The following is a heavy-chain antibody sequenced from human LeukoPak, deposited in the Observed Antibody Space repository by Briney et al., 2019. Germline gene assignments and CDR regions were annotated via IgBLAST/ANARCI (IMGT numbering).Heavy chain of an antibody. CDR1: GYTFTGYY. V-gene: IGHV1-2*02. Sequence: GASVKVSCKASGYTFTGYYTHWVRQAPGQGLEWMGWINPNSGGTNYAQKFQGRVTMTRDTSISTAYMELSRLRSDDTAVYYCARKATVVTRGTRNWFDPWGQGTLVTVSS. D-gene: IGHD4-23*01. CDR2: INPNSGGT. CDR3: ARKATVVTRGTRNWFDP. J-gene: IGHJ5*02.